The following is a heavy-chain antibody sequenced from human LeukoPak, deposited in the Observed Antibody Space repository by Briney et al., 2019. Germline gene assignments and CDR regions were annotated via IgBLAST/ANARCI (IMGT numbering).Heavy chain of an antibody. CDR1: GFTFSSYG. Sequence: PGGSLRLSCAASGFTFSSYGMHWVRQAPGKGLEWVAFIRYDGSNKYYADSVKGRFTISRDNSKNTLYLQMNSLRAEDTAVYYCAKGTAIVVVPAAMGWFDYWGQGTLVTVSS. V-gene: IGHV3-30*02. CDR2: IRYDGSNK. D-gene: IGHD2-2*01. J-gene: IGHJ4*02. CDR3: AKGTAIVVVPAAMGWFDY.